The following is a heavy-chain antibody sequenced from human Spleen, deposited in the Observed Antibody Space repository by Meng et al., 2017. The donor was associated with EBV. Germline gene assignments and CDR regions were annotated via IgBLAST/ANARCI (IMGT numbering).Heavy chain of an antibody. CDR3: ARGGVGGYGDRF. CDR1: GGSLSIYT. CDR2: INESGST. D-gene: IGHD4-17*01. V-gene: IGHV4-34*01. Sequence: QVQLQQWGVGLLKPSETLSLTCAVSGGSLSIYTWSGIRQSPGKGLEWIGQINESGSTNYNPSLKSRVTISVDTSKNQFSLMLTSMTAADTAVYYCARGGVGGYGDRFWGQGTLVTVSS. J-gene: IGHJ4*02.